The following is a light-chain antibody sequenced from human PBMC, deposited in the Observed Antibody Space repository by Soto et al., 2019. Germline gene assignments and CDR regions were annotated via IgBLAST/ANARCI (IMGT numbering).Light chain of an antibody. Sequence: QSALTQPASVSGSPGQSITISCTGTSSDVGGYDYVSWYQLHPGRAPKLMVFEVSNRPSGVSYRFSGSKSGNTASLTISGLQDEQGPDSFCSSYSIRTAYLFGTGTKVTV. CDR1: SSDVGGYDY. CDR3: SSYSIRTAYL. J-gene: IGLJ1*01. V-gene: IGLV2-14*01. CDR2: EVS.